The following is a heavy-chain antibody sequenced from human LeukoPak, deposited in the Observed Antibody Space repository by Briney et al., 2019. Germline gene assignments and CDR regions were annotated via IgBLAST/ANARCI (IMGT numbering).Heavy chain of an antibody. D-gene: IGHD1-26*01. V-gene: IGHV3-7*01. Sequence: GGSLRLSCAASGFTFSSYWMSWVRQAPGKGLEWVANIKQDGSEKYYVDSVKGRFTISRDNAKNSLYLQMNTLRAEDTAVYYRARVGYTGSYYYGYYFNHWGQGTLVTVSS. J-gene: IGHJ4*02. CDR1: GFTFSSYW. CDR3: ARVGYTGSYYYGYYFNH. CDR2: IKQDGSEK.